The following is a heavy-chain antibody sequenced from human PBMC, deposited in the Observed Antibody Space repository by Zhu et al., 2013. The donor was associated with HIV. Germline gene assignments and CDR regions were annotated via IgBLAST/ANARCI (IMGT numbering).Heavy chain of an antibody. D-gene: IGHD3-3*01. J-gene: IGHJ4*02. Sequence: VQLVQSGTEVKKPGSSVKLSCRASGGTFSHYAIHWVRQAPGKRLEWVGLIHPVNGETIYAETFSDRVTITADTSLDTAYLELTSLRSDDTAVYFCATGYPIRFLANFWGQGTLVTVSS. CDR3: ATGYPIRFLANF. CDR2: IHPVNGET. V-gene: IGHV1-69-2*01. CDR1: GGTFSHYA.